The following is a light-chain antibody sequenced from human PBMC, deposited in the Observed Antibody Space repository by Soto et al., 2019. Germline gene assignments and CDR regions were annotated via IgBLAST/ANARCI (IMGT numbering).Light chain of an antibody. CDR3: SSYTSSSTVV. CDR2: DVS. J-gene: IGLJ2*01. Sequence: QSVLTQPASVSGSPGQSITISFTGTSSDVGGYNYVSWYQQHPVKAPKLMVYDVSNRPSGASNLFSGSKSGNTAALTISELQAEDEADYYCSSYTSSSTVVFGGGTKLTVL. V-gene: IGLV2-14*01. CDR1: SSDVGGYNY.